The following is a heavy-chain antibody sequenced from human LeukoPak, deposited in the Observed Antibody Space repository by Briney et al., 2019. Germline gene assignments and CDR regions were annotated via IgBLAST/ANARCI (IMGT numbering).Heavy chain of an antibody. Sequence: GGSLRLSCAASGFTFSSYSMNWVRQAPGNGLEWVSSISSSSSYIYYADSVKGRFTISRDNAKNSLYLQMNSLRAEDTAVYYCARSRYFDWLLSDDAFDIWGQGTMVTVSS. V-gene: IGHV3-21*01. D-gene: IGHD3-9*01. CDR2: ISSSSSYI. CDR3: ARSRYFDWLLSDDAFDI. J-gene: IGHJ3*02. CDR1: GFTFSSYS.